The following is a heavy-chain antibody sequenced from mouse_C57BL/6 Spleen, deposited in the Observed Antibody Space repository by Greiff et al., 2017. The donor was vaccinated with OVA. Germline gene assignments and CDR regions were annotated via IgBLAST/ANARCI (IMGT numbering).Heavy chain of an antibody. J-gene: IGHJ4*01. CDR1: GFTFSSYG. D-gene: IGHD2-5*01. Sequence: EVQGVESGGDLVKPGGSLKLSCAASGFTFSSYGMSWVRQTPDKRLEWVATISSGGSYTYYPDSVKGRFTISRDNAKNTLYLQMSSLKSEDTAMYYCARHSKGYAMDYWGQGTSVTVSS. V-gene: IGHV5-6*01. CDR3: ARHSKGYAMDY. CDR2: ISSGGSYT.